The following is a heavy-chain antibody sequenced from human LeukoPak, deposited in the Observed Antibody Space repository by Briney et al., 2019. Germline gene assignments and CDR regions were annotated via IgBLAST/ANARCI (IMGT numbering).Heavy chain of an antibody. CDR1: GYTFTGYY. V-gene: IGHV1-2*02. J-gene: IGHJ5*02. CDR2: INPNSGGT. D-gene: IGHD6-19*01. Sequence: PGASVKVSCKASGYTFTGYYMHWVRQAPGQGLEWMGWINPNSGGTNYAQKFQGRVTMTRDTSISTAYMELSRLRSDDTAVYYCARGYYSSGWGFDPWGQGTLVTVSS. CDR3: ARGYYSSGWGFDP.